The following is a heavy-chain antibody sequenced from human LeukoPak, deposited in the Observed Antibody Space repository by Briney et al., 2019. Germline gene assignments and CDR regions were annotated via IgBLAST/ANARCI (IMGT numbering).Heavy chain of an antibody. Sequence: SETLSLTCAVNGGSFSGYYWSWVRQPPGKGLEWIGEINHFGSTNYNPSLKTRLTLSVDTSKNQFSLKLMSLTAADTAVYYCARVSGTGYSSSWYKSNWFDPWGQGTLVTVSS. V-gene: IGHV4-34*01. D-gene: IGHD6-13*01. CDR2: INHFGST. J-gene: IGHJ5*02. CDR1: GGSFSGYY. CDR3: ARVSGTGYSSSWYKSNWFDP.